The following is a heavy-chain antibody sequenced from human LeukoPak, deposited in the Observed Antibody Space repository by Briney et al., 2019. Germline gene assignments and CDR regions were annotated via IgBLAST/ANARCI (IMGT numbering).Heavy chain of an antibody. CDR3: ARVDRMAEIDF. CDR1: GYTFTTYG. V-gene: IGHV1-18*01. D-gene: IGHD1-14*01. CDR2: ISTYTGNA. J-gene: IGHJ4*02. Sequence: RASVKVSCKASGYTFTTYGLSWVRRAPGQGLEWMGWISTYTGNAKYSQKLQDRVTMTTGTSTSTGYMELRGLTSDDTAVYYCARVDRMAEIDFWGQGTLVIVSA.